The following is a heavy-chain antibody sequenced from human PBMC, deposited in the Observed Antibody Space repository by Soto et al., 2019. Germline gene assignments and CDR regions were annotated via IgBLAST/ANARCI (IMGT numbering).Heavy chain of an antibody. CDR2: ISGSGGST. Sequence: GSLRVSCAASGFTFSSYAMSWVRQAPGKGLEWVSAISGSGGSTYYADSVKGRFTISRDNSKNTLYLQMNSLRAEDTAVYYCAKAVAGRTPFDYWGQGTLVTVSS. D-gene: IGHD6-19*01. CDR3: AKAVAGRTPFDY. CDR1: GFTFSSYA. J-gene: IGHJ4*02. V-gene: IGHV3-23*01.